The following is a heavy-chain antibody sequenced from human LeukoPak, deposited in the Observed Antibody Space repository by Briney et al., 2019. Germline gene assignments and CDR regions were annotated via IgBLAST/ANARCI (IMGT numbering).Heavy chain of an antibody. D-gene: IGHD2-8*01. J-gene: IGHJ3*02. Sequence: ASVKVSCKASGYTFTAYYIHWVRQAPGQGLEWMGWINPNGGGTSYAQKFQGRVTMTRDTSITTAYMNLSRLTSDDTAVYYRAGPLGTIWNSFDIWGQGTMVTVSS. CDR2: INPNGGGT. CDR1: GYTFTAYY. V-gene: IGHV1-2*02. CDR3: AGPLGTIWNSFDI.